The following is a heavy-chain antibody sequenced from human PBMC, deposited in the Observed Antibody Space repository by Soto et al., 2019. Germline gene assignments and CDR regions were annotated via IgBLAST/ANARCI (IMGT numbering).Heavy chain of an antibody. CDR1: GFTFRSYS. V-gene: IGHV3-21*01. CDR2: ISTTSSYI. Sequence: EVQLVESGGGLVKPGGSLRLSCEASGFTFRSYSMNWVRQAPGKGLEWVSSISTTSSYIYYGDSVKGRFTISRDNAKNSLFLQMNSLRAEDTAIYYCAREEDAYGDYKRAFAIWGQGTTVTVSS. J-gene: IGHJ3*02. CDR3: AREEDAYGDYKRAFAI. D-gene: IGHD4-17*01.